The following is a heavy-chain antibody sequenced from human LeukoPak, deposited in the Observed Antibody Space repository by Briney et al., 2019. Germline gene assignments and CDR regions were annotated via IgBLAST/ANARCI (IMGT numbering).Heavy chain of an antibody. CDR1: GGSISSSSYY. D-gene: IGHD3-3*01. CDR3: ARLKPPSRLRFLERSDY. J-gene: IGHJ4*02. CDR2: IYYSGST. Sequence: KPSETLSLTCTVSGGSISSSSYYWGWVRQPPGKGLEWIGSIYYSGSTYYNPSLKSRVTISVDTSKNQFSLKLSPVTAADTAVYYCARLKPPSRLRFLERSDYWGQGTLVTVSS. V-gene: IGHV4-39*01.